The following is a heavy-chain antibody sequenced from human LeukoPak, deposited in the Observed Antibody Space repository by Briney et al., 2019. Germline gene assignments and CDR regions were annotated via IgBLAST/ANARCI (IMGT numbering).Heavy chain of an antibody. J-gene: IGHJ4*02. CDR2: IYTSGST. Sequence: KPSETLSLTCTVSGGSISSGSYYWSWIRQPAGKGLEWIGRIYTSGSTNYNPSLKSRVTISVDTTKNQFSLKLTSVTAADTAVYYCARHGDTAMVFVDWGQGTLVTVSS. D-gene: IGHD5-18*01. CDR1: GGSISSGSYY. V-gene: IGHV4-61*02. CDR3: ARHGDTAMVFVD.